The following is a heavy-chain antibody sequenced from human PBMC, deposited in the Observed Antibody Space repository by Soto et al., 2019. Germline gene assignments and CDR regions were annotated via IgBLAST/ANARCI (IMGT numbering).Heavy chain of an antibody. J-gene: IGHJ6*02. CDR1: GYTFTGYY. V-gene: IGHV1-2*02. CDR2: INPNSGGT. D-gene: IGHD4-17*01. Sequence: ASVKVSCKASGYTFTGYYMHWVRQAPGQGLEWMGWINPNSGGTNYAQKFQGRVTMTRDTSISTAYMELSRLRSDDTAVYYCARDVWVTTTYYYYGMDVWGQGTTVTVS. CDR3: ARDVWVTTTYYYYGMDV.